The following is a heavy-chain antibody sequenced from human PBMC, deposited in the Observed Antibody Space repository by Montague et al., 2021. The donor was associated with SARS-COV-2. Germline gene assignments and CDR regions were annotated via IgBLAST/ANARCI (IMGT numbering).Heavy chain of an antibody. V-gene: IGHV6-1*01. J-gene: IGHJ4*02. CDR2: TYYRSKWYN. CDR3: LQGYYFDS. D-gene: IGHD5-24*01. Sequence: SETLSLTCAISGDSVPSNNAAWNWLRQSPSRGLEWLGRTYYRSKWYNDYAVSVKSRITIDADTSKNHFSLQLKSMTPEDTAVYYCLQGYYFDSWGQGTLVTVSS. CDR1: GDSVPSNNAA.